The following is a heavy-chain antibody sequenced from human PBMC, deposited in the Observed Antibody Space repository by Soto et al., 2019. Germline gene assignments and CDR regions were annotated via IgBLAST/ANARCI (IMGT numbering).Heavy chain of an antibody. CDR2: INPNSGGT. J-gene: IGHJ6*02. CDR1: GYTFTGYY. Sequence: ASVKVSCKASGYTFTGYYMHWVRQAPGQGLEWMGWINPNSGGTNYAQKFQGRVTMTRDTSISTAYMELSRLRSDDTAVYYCARAMVPADRPSGYYYGMDVWGQGTTVTVSS. D-gene: IGHD2-2*01. CDR3: ARAMVPADRPSGYYYGMDV. V-gene: IGHV1-2*02.